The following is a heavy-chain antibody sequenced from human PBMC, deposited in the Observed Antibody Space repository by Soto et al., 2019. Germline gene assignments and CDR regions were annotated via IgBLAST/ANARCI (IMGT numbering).Heavy chain of an antibody. Sequence: QLQLQESGPGLVKPSVTLSLNCTVSGGSIDRSNYYWDWIRQPPGKGLEWIGTTDYNGNAYYNPSLKSRVTMSVDTSKNQFSLKLISVTAADTAVYYCARHFVAVVIKGWGYWGQGTLVTVSS. D-gene: IGHD3-22*01. CDR2: TDYNGNA. CDR3: ARHFVAVVIKGWGY. V-gene: IGHV4-39*01. CDR1: GGSIDRSNYY. J-gene: IGHJ4*02.